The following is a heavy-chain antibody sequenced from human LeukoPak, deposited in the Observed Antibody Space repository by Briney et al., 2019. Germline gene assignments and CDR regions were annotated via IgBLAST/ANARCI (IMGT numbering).Heavy chain of an antibody. J-gene: IGHJ3*02. CDR3: ARTGTGGDLDI. V-gene: IGHV3-74*01. Sequence: PGRSLRLSCAASGFTFSSHWLHWVRQAPGKGLVWVSRINSDGTSTIYADSVKGRFTISRDNAKSTVYLQMNSLRAEDTAVYYCARTGTGGDLDIWGQGTMVTVSS. D-gene: IGHD2-8*02. CDR1: GFTFSSHW. CDR2: INSDGTST.